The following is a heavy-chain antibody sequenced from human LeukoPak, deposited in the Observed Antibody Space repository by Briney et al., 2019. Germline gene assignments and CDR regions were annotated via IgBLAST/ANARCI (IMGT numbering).Heavy chain of an antibody. V-gene: IGHV4-38-2*02. CDR2: IYHSGST. Sequence: SETLSLTCTVSGYSISTAYYWGWIRQPPGKGLEWIGSIYHSGSTYYNPSLKSRVTISVDTSKNQFSLKLSSVTAADTAVYYCARDRGTWNDDGFDYWGQGTLVTVSS. D-gene: IGHD1-1*01. CDR3: ARDRGTWNDDGFDY. J-gene: IGHJ4*02. CDR1: GYSISTAYY.